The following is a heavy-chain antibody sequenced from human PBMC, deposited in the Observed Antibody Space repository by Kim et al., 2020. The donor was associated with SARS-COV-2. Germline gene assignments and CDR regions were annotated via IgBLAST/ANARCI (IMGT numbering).Heavy chain of an antibody. D-gene: IGHD3-10*01. J-gene: IGHJ4*02. CDR3: ARDCAMVRGVILDY. V-gene: IGHV1-46*01. Sequence: ATKYQDRVTITRDTSANTVYMELVSLRSEDTAVYYCARDCAMVRGVILDYWGQGTLVTVSS.